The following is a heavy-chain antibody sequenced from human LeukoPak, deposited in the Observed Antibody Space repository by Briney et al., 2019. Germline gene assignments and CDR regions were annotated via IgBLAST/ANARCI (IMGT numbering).Heavy chain of an antibody. CDR2: INSDGSST. CDR3: ARSPYGGYGDN. CDR1: GFTFSSYW. D-gene: IGHD4-17*01. V-gene: IGHV3-74*01. J-gene: IGHJ4*02. Sequence: PGGSLKLSCAASGFTFSSYWMHWVRQAPGKGLVWVSRINSDGSSTSYADSVKGRCTISRDNAKNTLYLQMNSLRAEDAAVYYCARSPYGGYGDNWGQGTLVTVSS.